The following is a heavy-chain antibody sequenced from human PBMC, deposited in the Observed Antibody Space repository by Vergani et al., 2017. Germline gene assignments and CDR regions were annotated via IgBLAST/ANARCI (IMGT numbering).Heavy chain of an antibody. CDR2: IKQDGSEK. CDR3: ARGYDSSGYYWASEYFQH. Sequence: EVQLVESGGGLVQPGGSLRLSCAASGFTFSSYWMSWVRQAPGKGLEWVANIKQDGSEKYYVDFVKGRFTISRKNAKNSLYLQMNSLRSDDTSVYYCARGYDSSGYYWASEYFQHWGQGTLVTVSS. V-gene: IGHV3-7*01. CDR1: GFTFSSYW. J-gene: IGHJ1*01. D-gene: IGHD3-22*01.